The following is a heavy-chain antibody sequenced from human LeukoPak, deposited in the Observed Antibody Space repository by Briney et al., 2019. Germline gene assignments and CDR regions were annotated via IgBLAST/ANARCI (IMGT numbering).Heavy chain of an antibody. V-gene: IGHV3-23*01. Sequence: GGSLRLSCVASGFILGGYSMNCVRQAPGKGLEWVSAISGNGGSTYYADSVKGRFTISRDNSKNTLYLQMNSLRAEDTAVYYCAKEGGVSSSGWPYWYFDLWGRGTLVTVSS. J-gene: IGHJ2*01. CDR3: AKEGGVSSSGWPYWYFDL. D-gene: IGHD6-19*01. CDR2: ISGNGGST. CDR1: GFILGGYS.